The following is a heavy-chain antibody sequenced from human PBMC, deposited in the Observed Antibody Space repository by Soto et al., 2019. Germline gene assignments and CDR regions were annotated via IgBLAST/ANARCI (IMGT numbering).Heavy chain of an antibody. J-gene: IGHJ6*02. CDR1: GYIFVNYG. Sequence: QVQLVQSGDEVKKPWASVKVSCKASGYIFVNYGIAWLRQAPGQGLEWMGWISPYTGNTHSATKIQGRLTMTTDTSTSTAYMDLGSLTSDDTAVYYCVMVDNYVTPTPQDVWGQGTTVTVSS. CDR2: ISPYTGNT. V-gene: IGHV1-18*01. CDR3: VMVDNYVTPTPQDV. D-gene: IGHD3-16*01.